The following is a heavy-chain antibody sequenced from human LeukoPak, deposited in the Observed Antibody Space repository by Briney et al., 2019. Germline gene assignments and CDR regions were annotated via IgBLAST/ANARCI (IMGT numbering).Heavy chain of an antibody. D-gene: IGHD6-6*01. J-gene: IGHJ6*03. Sequence: VASVKVSCKASGGTFSSYAISWVRQAPGQGLEWMGGIIPIFGTANYAQKFQGRVTITADESTSTAYMELSSLRSEDTAVYYCASVLYYYYYMDVWGKGTTVTVSS. CDR3: ASVLYYYYYMDV. CDR1: GGTFSSYA. CDR2: IIPIFGTA. V-gene: IGHV1-69*13.